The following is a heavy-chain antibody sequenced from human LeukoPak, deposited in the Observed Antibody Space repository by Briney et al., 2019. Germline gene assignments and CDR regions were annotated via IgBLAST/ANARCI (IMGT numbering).Heavy chain of an antibody. CDR2: ISSRGSSGSTI. CDR3: AREHCSSGWGYFDY. V-gene: IGHV3-48*03. J-gene: IGHJ4*02. Sequence: AGSLRLSCAASGFTFSSYEMNWVRQAPGKGLEWVSYISSRGSSGSTIYYADSVKGRFTVSRDDAKNSLYLQMNSLRVEETAVYYCAREHCSSGWGYFDYWGQGTLVTVSS. CDR1: GFTFSSYE. D-gene: IGHD6-25*01.